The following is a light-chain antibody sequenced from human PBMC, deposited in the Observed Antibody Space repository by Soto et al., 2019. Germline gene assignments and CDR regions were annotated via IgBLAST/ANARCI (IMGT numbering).Light chain of an antibody. V-gene: IGLV2-14*01. CDR3: SSYRRNTTL. Sequence: QSALTQPASVSGSPGQSITISCTGTNSDIGDYNYVSWYQQHPGKAPKLIIYEVSHRPSGVSNRFSGSKSDKTASLTISGLHAEDEADYYCSSYRRNTTLFGGGTKLTVL. J-gene: IGLJ2*01. CDR2: EVS. CDR1: NSDIGDYNY.